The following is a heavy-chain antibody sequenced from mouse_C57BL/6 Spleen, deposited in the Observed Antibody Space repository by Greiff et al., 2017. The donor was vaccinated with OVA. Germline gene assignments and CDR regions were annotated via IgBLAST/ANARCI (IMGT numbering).Heavy chain of an antibody. J-gene: IGHJ4*01. D-gene: IGHD1-1*01. Sequence: QVQLKESGPGLVQPSQSLSITCTVSGFSLTSYGVHWVRQSPGKGLEWLGVIWRGGSTDYNAAFMSRLSITKDNSKSQVFFKMNSLQADDTAIYYCAKRVYGSPYYAMDYWGQGTSVTVSS. CDR1: GFSLTSYG. CDR3: AKRVYGSPYYAMDY. V-gene: IGHV2-5*01. CDR2: IWRGGST.